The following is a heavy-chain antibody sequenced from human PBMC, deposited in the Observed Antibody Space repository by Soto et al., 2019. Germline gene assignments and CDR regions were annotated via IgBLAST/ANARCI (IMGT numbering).Heavy chain of an antibody. D-gene: IGHD3-22*01. CDR2: ISAYNGNT. CDR1: GYTFTSYG. J-gene: IGHJ5*02. Sequence: ASVKVSCKASGYTFTSYGISWVRQAPGQGLEWMGWISAYNGNTNYAQKLQGRVTMTTDTSTSTAYMELRSLRSDDTAVYYCARDLFLGYYDSSGYYDPYNWFDPWRQGTLVTVSS. V-gene: IGHV1-18*01. CDR3: ARDLFLGYYDSSGYYDPYNWFDP.